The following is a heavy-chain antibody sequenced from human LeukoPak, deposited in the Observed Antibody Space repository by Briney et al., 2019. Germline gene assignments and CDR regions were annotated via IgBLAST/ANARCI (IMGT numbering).Heavy chain of an antibody. Sequence: GGSLRLSCAASGFTFSSYEMHWVRQAPGKGLEWVSYISSSGSTIYYADSVKGRFTISRDNAKSSLYLQMNRLRAEDTAVYYCARDYGGSSPFDYWGQGTLVTVSS. V-gene: IGHV3-48*03. CDR2: ISSSGSTI. CDR1: GFTFSSYE. CDR3: ARDYGGSSPFDY. D-gene: IGHD4-23*01. J-gene: IGHJ4*02.